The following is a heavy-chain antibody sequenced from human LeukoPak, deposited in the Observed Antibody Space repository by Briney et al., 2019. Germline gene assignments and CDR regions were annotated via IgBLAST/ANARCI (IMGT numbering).Heavy chain of an antibody. CDR2: INHSGSL. Sequence: PSETLSLTCAVYGGSFSGYYWSWIRQPPGKGLEWTGEINHSGSLNYNPSLKSRVTISIDTSKNQFSLKLSPVTAADTAVYYCARDLSDYYGSGSYRPIDAFDIWGQGTMVTVSS. J-gene: IGHJ3*02. CDR3: ARDLSDYYGSGSYRPIDAFDI. CDR1: GGSFSGYY. D-gene: IGHD3-10*01. V-gene: IGHV4-34*01.